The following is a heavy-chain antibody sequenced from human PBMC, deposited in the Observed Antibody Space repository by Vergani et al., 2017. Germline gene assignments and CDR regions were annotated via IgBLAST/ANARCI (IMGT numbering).Heavy chain of an antibody. V-gene: IGHV1-69*01. D-gene: IGHD5-12*01. Sequence: QVQLVQSGAEVKKPGSSVKVSCKASGGTFSSYAISWVRQAPGQGLGWMGGIIPIFGTANYGQKFQGRVTITADESTSTAYMGLSSLRAEDTAVYYCAIFATILGHYYYYYXRDVWGKGTTVTVSS. CDR2: IIPIFGTA. J-gene: IGHJ6*03. CDR1: GGTFSSYA. CDR3: AIFATILGHYYYYYXRDV.